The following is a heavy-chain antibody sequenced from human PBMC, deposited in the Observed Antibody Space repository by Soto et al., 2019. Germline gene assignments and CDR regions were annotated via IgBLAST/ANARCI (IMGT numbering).Heavy chain of an antibody. V-gene: IGHV1-3*05. J-gene: IGHJ4*02. CDR3: ARDGGAGRGNSFDN. CDR2: INAGNGNT. CDR1: GYTFSSYA. D-gene: IGHD6-19*01. Sequence: QVQLVQSGAEEKKPGASVKVSCKASGYTFSSYAMHWVRQAPGQRLEGMGWINAGNGNTKYSQKFQGRVTITRDTSASTAYMELSSLRSEDTAVYYCARDGGAGRGNSFDNWGQGTLVTVSS.